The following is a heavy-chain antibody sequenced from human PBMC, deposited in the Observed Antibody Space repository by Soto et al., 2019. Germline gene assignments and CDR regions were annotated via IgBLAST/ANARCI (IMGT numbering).Heavy chain of an antibody. CDR1: GGSISSRNFY. D-gene: IGHD6-19*01. Sequence: PSETLSLTGTVSGGSISSRNFYWGCIRQPPGKGLEWIGSIYHSESTYYNPSLKSRVTISVDTSKNHFSLSLSSLTASDTAVYYCARGGEAVADYWGQGTLVTVSS. CDR2: IYHSEST. V-gene: IGHV4-39*02. J-gene: IGHJ4*02. CDR3: ARGGEAVADY.